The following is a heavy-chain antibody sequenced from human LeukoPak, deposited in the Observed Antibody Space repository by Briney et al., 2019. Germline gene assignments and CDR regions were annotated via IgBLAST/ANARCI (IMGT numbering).Heavy chain of an antibody. V-gene: IGHV3-74*01. Sequence: GGSLRLSCAASGFTFSSYWMHWVRQAPGKGLVWVSRINGDESDTNYADSVKGRFTISRDNAKNTLYLQMNSLRAEDTAVYYCAREHFGYSYEYWGQGTLVTVSS. CDR2: INGDESDT. CDR1: GFTFSSYW. CDR3: AREHFGYSYEY. D-gene: IGHD5-18*01. J-gene: IGHJ4*02.